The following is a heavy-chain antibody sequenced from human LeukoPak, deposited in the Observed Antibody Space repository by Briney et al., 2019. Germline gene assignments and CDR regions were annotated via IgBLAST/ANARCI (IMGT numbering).Heavy chain of an antibody. CDR3: ARDDYDFWSGTLDY. J-gene: IGHJ4*02. V-gene: IGHV4-38-2*02. CDR2: IYHSGST. CDR1: GYSISSGYY. D-gene: IGHD3-3*01. Sequence: SETMSLTCAVSGYSISSGYYWGWIRQPPGQGLEWIGSIYHSGSTYYNPSLKSRVSISVDTSKNQFSLKLSSVTAAVTAVYYCARDDYDFWSGTLDYWGQGTLVTVSS.